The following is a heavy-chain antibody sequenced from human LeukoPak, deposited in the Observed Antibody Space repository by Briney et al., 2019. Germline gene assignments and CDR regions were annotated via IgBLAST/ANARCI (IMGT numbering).Heavy chain of an antibody. CDR2: IYHTGSA. J-gene: IGHJ4*02. D-gene: IGHD2-2*01. V-gene: IGHV4-38-2*01. CDR1: GYSFASGHY. CDR3: ARYCTSTTCILRGFDY. Sequence: SETLSLTCSVSGYSFASGHYWGWIRQPPGKGLEWIANIYHTGSAHYNPSLKSRVTISVDTSKNQFSLKLSSVTAADTAVYYCARYCTSTTCILRGFDYWGQGTLVTVSS.